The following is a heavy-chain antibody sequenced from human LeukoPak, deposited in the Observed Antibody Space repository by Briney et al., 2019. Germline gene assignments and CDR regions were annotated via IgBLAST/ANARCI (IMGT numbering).Heavy chain of an antibody. V-gene: IGHV3-53*01. CDR1: GFTFSTHA. J-gene: IGHJ4*02. Sequence: GGSLRLSCAASGFTFSTHAMSWVRQAPGKGLEWVSIIYSGGSTSYADSVKGRFTISRDNSKNTLYLQMNSLRTEDTAVYYCARDGGSSSWDYWGQGTLVTVSS. CDR2: IYSGGST. CDR3: ARDGGSSSWDY. D-gene: IGHD6-6*01.